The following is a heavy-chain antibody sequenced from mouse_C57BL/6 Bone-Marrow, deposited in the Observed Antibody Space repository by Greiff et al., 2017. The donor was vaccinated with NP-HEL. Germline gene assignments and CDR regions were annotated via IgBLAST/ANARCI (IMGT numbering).Heavy chain of an antibody. CDR3: ATLPEGYYYAMDY. CDR1: GYTITDYY. J-gene: IGHJ4*01. Sequence: EVQLQQSGPELVKPGASVKISCKASGYTITDYYMNWVKQSHGKSLEWIGDINPNNGGTSYNQKFKGKATLTVDKSSSTAYMELRSLTSEDSAVYYCATLPEGYYYAMDYWGQGTSVTVSS. CDR2: INPNNGGT. V-gene: IGHV1-26*01.